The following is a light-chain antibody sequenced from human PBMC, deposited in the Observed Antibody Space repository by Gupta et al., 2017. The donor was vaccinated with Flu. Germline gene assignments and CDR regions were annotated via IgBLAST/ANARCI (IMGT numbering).Light chain of an antibody. Sequence: IAPNYVQWFQQRPGSSPTTVISADRQTPSGVPDRFSGSIDSSSNSASLSISGLKTEDEADYYCQSFDRRHALWVFGGGTKVTVL. CDR3: QSFDRRHALWV. J-gene: IGLJ3*02. V-gene: IGLV6-57*01. CDR2: ADR. CDR1: IAPNY.